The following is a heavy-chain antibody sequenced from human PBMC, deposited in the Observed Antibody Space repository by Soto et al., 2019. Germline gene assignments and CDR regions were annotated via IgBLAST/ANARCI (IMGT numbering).Heavy chain of an antibody. V-gene: IGHV3-30*18. CDR3: AKGSIVGATKDWFDP. CDR2: ISYDGSSK. J-gene: IGHJ5*02. CDR1: GFTFSSYG. Sequence: GGSLRLSCAASGFTFSSYGMYWVRQAPGKGLEWVAVISYDGSSKYYADSVKGRLTISRVNSENTLYLQMNSLRAEDTAVYYCAKGSIVGATKDWFDPWGQGTLVTVSS. D-gene: IGHD1-26*01.